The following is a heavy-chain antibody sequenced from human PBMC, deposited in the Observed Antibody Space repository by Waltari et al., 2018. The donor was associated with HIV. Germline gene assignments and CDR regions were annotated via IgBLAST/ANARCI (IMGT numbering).Heavy chain of an antibody. Sequence: QVQLVQSGAEVKKPGASVKVSCKASGYTFSTYDINWVRQATGQGLEWMGWMNPNSGNTGYAKKFQGRVNMTRNSSIRPAYMELSSLRSDDTAVYYCSRGLHCTATSCLLYHGMDVWGQGTAVSVSS. J-gene: IGHJ6*02. CDR3: SRGLHCTATSCLLYHGMDV. D-gene: IGHD2-2*01. CDR1: GYTFSTYD. V-gene: IGHV1-8*01. CDR2: MNPNSGNT.